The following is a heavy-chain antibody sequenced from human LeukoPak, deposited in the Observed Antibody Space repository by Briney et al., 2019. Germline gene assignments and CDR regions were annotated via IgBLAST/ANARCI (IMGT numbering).Heavy chain of an antibody. CDR1: GYSFTSYW. J-gene: IGHJ4*02. Sequence: GESLKISCKGSGYSFTSYWIGWVRQMPGKGLGWMGIIYPGDSDTRYSPSFQGQVTISADKSISTAYLQWSSLKASDTAMYYCARPLDCSSTSCPIGYWGQGTLVTVSS. CDR3: ARPLDCSSTSCPIGY. CDR2: IYPGDSDT. D-gene: IGHD2-2*01. V-gene: IGHV5-51*01.